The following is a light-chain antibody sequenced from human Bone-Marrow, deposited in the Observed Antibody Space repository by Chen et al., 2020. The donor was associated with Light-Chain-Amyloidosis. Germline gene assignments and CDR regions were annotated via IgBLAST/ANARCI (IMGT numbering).Light chain of an antibody. CDR2: FIN. CDR3: TAWDDSLDGPV. J-gene: IGLJ3*02. Sequence: QSVLTQSPSASGIPGQTVTISCSGSTSNIGSKVVNWYQQLPGTAPQLPIYFINHRPSGGPDRFAGSNSGNSASLDSSGLQSEDEADYCCTAWDDSLDGPVFGGGTKLTVL. CDR1: TSNIGSKV. V-gene: IGLV1-44*01.